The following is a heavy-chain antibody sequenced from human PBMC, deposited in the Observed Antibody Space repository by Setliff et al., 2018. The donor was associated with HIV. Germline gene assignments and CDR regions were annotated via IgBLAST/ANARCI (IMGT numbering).Heavy chain of an antibody. J-gene: IGHJ4*02. Sequence: SETLSLTCTVSGVSISSGSYYWSWIRQPAGKGLEWIGHIYPSGSTNYNPSLKSRVTISVDTSKNQFSLKLTSVTAADTATYYCARGNWGSIGRFDYWGQGILVTVSS. CDR2: IYPSGST. D-gene: IGHD7-27*01. CDR1: GVSISSGSYY. CDR3: ARGNWGSIGRFDY. V-gene: IGHV4-61*09.